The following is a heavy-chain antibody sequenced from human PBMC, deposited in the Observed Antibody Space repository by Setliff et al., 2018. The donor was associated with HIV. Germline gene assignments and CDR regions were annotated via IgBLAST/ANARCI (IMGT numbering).Heavy chain of an antibody. D-gene: IGHD4-17*01. V-gene: IGHV4-59*01. Sequence: SETLSLTCTVSGGSLTNYYWSWIRQPPGKGLEWIGSIYFTGSSDNNPSLKSRVTLSGDTSKHQFSLKLSSVTAADTAVYYCARVQMAYAAFDVWGQGTMVTVSS. CDR1: GGSLTNYY. CDR3: ARVQMAYAAFDV. CDR2: IYFTGSS. J-gene: IGHJ3*01.